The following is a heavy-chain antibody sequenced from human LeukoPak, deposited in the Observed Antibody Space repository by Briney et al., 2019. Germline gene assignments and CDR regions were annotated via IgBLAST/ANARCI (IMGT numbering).Heavy chain of an antibody. CDR1: GGSFSGYY. J-gene: IGHJ4*02. CDR3: ARRSGSYYLVDY. V-gene: IGHV4-34*01. D-gene: IGHD1-26*01. CDR2: INHSGST. Sequence: SETLCLSCAVYGGSFSGYYWSWIRQPPGKGLEWIGEINHSGSTNYNPSLKSRVTISVDTSKNQFSLKLSSVTAADTAVYYCARRSGSYYLVDYWGQGTLVTVSS.